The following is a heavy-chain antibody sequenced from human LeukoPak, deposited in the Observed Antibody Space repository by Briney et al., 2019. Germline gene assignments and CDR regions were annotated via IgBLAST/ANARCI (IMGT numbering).Heavy chain of an antibody. V-gene: IGHV4-4*07. D-gene: IGHD6-13*01. Sequence: SDTPSLIYHVSGGFISTNYGSWIQQRPGKGLEWIERIHTSGNTNYNPSLKSRVTMSLDTPKNQFSLNLSAVTAAETAVYYCAREDYSSRGLDYWGQGTLATCSS. CDR1: GGFISTNY. J-gene: IGHJ4*02. CDR2: IHTSGNT. CDR3: AREDYSSRGLDY.